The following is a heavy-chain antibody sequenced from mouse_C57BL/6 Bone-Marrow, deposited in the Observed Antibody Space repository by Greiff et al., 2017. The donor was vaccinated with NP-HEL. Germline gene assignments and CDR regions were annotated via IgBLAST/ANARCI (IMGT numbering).Heavy chain of an antibody. CDR1: GFTFSDYG. J-gene: IGHJ4*01. V-gene: IGHV5-15*01. D-gene: IGHD1-1*01. Sequence: EVMLVESGGGLVQPGGSLKLSCAASGFTFSDYGMAWVRQAPRKGPEWVAFISNLAYSIYYADTVTGRFTISRENAQNTLYLELGSLRSEDTAMYDGARKHYGSSSYAMDYWGQGTSVTVSS. CDR2: ISNLAYSI. CDR3: ARKHYGSSSYAMDY.